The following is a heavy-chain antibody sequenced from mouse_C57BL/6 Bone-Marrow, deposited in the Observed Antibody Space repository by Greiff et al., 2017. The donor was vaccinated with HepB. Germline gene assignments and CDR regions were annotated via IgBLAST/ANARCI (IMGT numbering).Heavy chain of an antibody. D-gene: IGHD3-2*02. V-gene: IGHV1-62-3*01. Sequence: VQLQQPGAELVKPGASVKVSCKASGYTFTSYWMHWVKQRPGQGLEWIGRIDPNSGGTKYNEKFKSKATLTVDKPSSTAYMQLSSLTSEDSAVYYCARGGGKKQLRLRGNYWGQGTTLTVSS. CDR3: ARGGGKKQLRLRGNY. J-gene: IGHJ2*01. CDR1: GYTFTSYW. CDR2: IDPNSGGT.